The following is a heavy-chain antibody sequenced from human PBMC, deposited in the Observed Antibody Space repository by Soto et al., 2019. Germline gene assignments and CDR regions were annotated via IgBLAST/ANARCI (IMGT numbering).Heavy chain of an antibody. CDR1: GFTFSSYA. CDR3: AKAGIAVAGTPFDP. Sequence: PGGSLRLSCAASGFTFSSYAMHWVRQAPGKGLEWVAVISYDGSNKYYADSVKGRFTISRDNSKNTLYLQMNSLRAEDTAVYYCAKAGIAVAGTPFDPWVQGTLVTVSS. V-gene: IGHV3-30-3*01. J-gene: IGHJ5*02. D-gene: IGHD6-19*01. CDR2: ISYDGSNK.